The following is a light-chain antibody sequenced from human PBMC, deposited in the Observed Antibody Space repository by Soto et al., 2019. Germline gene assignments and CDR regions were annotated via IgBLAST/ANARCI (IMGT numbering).Light chain of an antibody. V-gene: IGKV3-20*01. CDR3: QQDGSSPLT. CDR1: QSVSSSY. CDR2: GAS. J-gene: IGKJ4*01. Sequence: EIVLTQSPGTLSLSPGERATLSCRASQSVSSSYLAWYQQKPGQAPRLLIYGASSRATGIPDRFSGSGSGTDFTLTRSRLEPEDLAVYYCQQDGSSPLTFGGGTKVDIK.